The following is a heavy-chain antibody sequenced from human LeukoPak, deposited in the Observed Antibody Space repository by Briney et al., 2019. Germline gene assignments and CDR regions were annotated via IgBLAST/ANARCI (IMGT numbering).Heavy chain of an antibody. CDR3: ARQYEF. V-gene: IGHV4-39*01. CDR1: GASIISGNYF. CDR2: WHHSGIT. J-gene: IGHJ4*02. D-gene: IGHD3-10*01. Sequence: RSETLSLTCTVSGASIISGNYFWGWVRQPPGKRLEWIGSWHHSGITDYNPSLKSRVTIVADTSKNQFSLKLASVAAADSAVYFCARQYEFWGQGTLVTVSS.